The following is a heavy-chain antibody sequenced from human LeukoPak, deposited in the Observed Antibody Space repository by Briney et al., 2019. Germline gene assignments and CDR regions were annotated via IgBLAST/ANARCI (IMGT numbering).Heavy chain of an antibody. CDR1: GFTFSSYA. Sequence: GGSLRLSCAASGFTFSSYAMSWVRQAPGKGLEWVSAISGSGGSTYYADSVKGRFTISRDNSKNTLYLQMNSLRAEDTAVYYCAKWRFRGITDYYDSRGTMDVWGKGTTVTVSS. CDR2: ISGSGGST. J-gene: IGHJ6*03. V-gene: IGHV3-23*01. CDR3: AKWRFRGITDYYDSRGTMDV. D-gene: IGHD3-22*01.